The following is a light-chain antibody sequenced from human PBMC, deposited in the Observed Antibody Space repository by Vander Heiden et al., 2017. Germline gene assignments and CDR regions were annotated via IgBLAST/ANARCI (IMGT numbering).Light chain of an antibody. CDR2: AAS. J-gene: IGKJ1*01. Sequence: DIQMTQPPSSLSPSVGDRVTITCRASQSISRYLNWYQQKPGNAPKLLIYAASSLQSGVPSGFSGSGSGTDFTLTISRLQPEDFATYYCQQCDSTPWTFGQGTKVEIK. CDR1: QSISRY. CDR3: QQCDSTPWT. V-gene: IGKV1-39*01.